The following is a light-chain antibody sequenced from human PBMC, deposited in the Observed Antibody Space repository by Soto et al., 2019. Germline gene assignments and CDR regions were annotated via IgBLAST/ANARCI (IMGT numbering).Light chain of an antibody. CDR3: QQYNNWPPIT. CDR1: QSVSSN. V-gene: IGKV3-15*01. CDR2: GAS. J-gene: IGKJ2*01. Sequence: EIVMTQSPATLSVSPGERATLSCRASQSVSSNLAWYQQKPGQAPRLLIYGASTRATGIPARFSGSGSGTAFPLTIIRLQSEDFAVYYCQQYNNWPPITFGQETKLEIK.